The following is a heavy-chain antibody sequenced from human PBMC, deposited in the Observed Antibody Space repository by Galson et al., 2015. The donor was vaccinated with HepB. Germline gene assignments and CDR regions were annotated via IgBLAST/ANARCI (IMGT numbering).Heavy chain of an antibody. D-gene: IGHD5-12*01. CDR1: GFTFSNAW. Sequence: SLRLSCAASGFTFSNAWMSWVRQAPGKGLEWVGRIKSKTDGGTTDYAAPVKGRFTISRDDSKNTLYLQMNSLKTEDTAVYYCTTDGGYDSHYYYGMDVWGQGTTVTVSS. V-gene: IGHV3-15*01. CDR2: IKSKTDGGTT. CDR3: TTDGGYDSHYYYGMDV. J-gene: IGHJ6*02.